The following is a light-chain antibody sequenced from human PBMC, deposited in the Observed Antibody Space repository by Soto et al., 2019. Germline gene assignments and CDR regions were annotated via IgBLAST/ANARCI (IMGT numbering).Light chain of an antibody. CDR3: CSYAGSSTYV. CDR2: EVS. Sequence: QSALTQPASVSGSPGQSITISCTGTSSDVGSYNLVSWYQQHPGKAPKLIIYEVSKRPSGVSNRFSGSKSGNTASLTISGLQAEDEADYYCCSYAGSSTYVFGTWTKLTVL. CDR1: SSDVGSYNL. V-gene: IGLV2-23*02. J-gene: IGLJ1*01.